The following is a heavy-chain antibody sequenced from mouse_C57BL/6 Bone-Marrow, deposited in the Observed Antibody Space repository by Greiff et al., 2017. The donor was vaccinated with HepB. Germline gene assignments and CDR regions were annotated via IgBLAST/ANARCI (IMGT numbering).Heavy chain of an antibody. CDR2: INPYNGGT. Sequence: VQLQQSGPVLVKPGASVKMSCKASGYTFTDYYMNWVKQSHGKSLEWIGVINPYNGGTSYSQKFKGKATLTVDKSSSTAYMELNSLTSEDSAVYYCARNGEGFDYWGQGTTLTVSS. V-gene: IGHV1-19*01. J-gene: IGHJ2*01. CDR1: GYTFTDYY. CDR3: ARNGEGFDY.